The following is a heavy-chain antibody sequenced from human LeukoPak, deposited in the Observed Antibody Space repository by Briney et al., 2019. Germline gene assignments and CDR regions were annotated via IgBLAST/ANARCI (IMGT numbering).Heavy chain of an antibody. CDR1: GFTVSSNY. D-gene: IGHD4-17*01. J-gene: IGHJ4*02. V-gene: IGHV3-53*01. Sequence: GGSLRLSCAASGFTVSSNYMSWVRQAPGKGLEWVSVIYSGGSTYYADSVKGRFTISRDNSKNTLYLQMNSLRAEDTAVYYCASGILVTTRGNRDYWGQGTLVTVSS. CDR3: ASGILVTTRGNRDY. CDR2: IYSGGST.